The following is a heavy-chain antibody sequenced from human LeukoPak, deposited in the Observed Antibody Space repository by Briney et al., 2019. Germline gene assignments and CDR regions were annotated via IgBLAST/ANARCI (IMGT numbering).Heavy chain of an antibody. J-gene: IGHJ1*01. CDR3: AKGGDAYKVGNY. Sequence: SETLSLTCIVSGVTIDTRHFYWTWIRQPPGKGLEWIGSIYYNLSTSYNPSLLSRGTISVDTSKNQFSLRLTSVTAADTAMYYCAKGGDAYKVGNYWGPGTMVTVSP. CDR2: IYYNLST. D-gene: IGHD5-24*01. CDR1: GVTIDTRHFY. V-gene: IGHV4-39*07.